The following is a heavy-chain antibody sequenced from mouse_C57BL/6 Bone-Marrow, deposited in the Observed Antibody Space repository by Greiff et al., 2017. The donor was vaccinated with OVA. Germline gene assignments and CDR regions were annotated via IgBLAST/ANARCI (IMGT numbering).Heavy chain of an antibody. CDR3: ARLRPYFDV. J-gene: IGHJ1*03. V-gene: IGHV3-6*01. D-gene: IGHD2-12*01. CDR1: GYSITSGYY. Sequence: EVKLLESGPGLVKPSQSLSLTCSVTGYSITSGYYWNWIRQFPGNKLEWMGYISYDGSNNYNPSLKNRISITRDTSKNQFFLKLNSVTTEDTATYYCARLRPYFDVWGTGTTVTVSS. CDR2: ISYDGSN.